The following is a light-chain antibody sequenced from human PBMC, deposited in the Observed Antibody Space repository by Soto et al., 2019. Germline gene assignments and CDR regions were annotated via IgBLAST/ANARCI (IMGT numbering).Light chain of an antibody. CDR1: QSISVW. J-gene: IGKJ1*01. V-gene: IGKV1-5*03. Sequence: DIQMTQSPSPLSASPGDRVTITCRASQSISVWLAWYQQKAGKAPNLLIYKASRLESGVPSRFSGSGSETEFTLTISGLQPGDSATYYCQQYNSYSPTFGQGTKVDIK. CDR2: KAS. CDR3: QQYNSYSPT.